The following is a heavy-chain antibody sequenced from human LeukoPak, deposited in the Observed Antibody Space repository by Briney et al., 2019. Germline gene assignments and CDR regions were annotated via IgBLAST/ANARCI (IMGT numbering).Heavy chain of an antibody. D-gene: IGHD3-10*01. V-gene: IGHV1-69*04. J-gene: IGHJ6*02. CDR1: GGTFSSYA. CDR3: AREGAYGSGSEYGMDV. CDR2: IIPILGIA. Sequence: SVKVSCKASGGTFSSYAISWVRQAPGQGLEWMGRIIPILGIANYAQKFQGRVTITADKSTSTAYMELSSLRSEDTAVYYCAREGAYGSGSEYGMDVWGQGTTVTVSS.